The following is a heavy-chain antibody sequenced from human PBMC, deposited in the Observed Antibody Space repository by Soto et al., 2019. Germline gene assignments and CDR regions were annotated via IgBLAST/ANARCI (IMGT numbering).Heavy chain of an antibody. CDR3: ARVRQGCSANNCYFDP. J-gene: IGHJ5*01. V-gene: IGHV4-4*02. Sequence: SETLSLTCTLSGGSVRAPDWWNWVRQSPDKGLEWIAEVHISGHGNYNPSLRSRVSVSIDSSKNQFYLNLNSVTAADTAIYYCARVRQGCSANNCYFDPWGQGTKGTVSA. CDR1: GGSVRAPDW. D-gene: IGHD1-1*01. CDR2: VHISGHG.